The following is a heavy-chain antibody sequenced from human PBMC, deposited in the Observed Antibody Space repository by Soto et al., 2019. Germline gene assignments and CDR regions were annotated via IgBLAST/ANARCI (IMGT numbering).Heavy chain of an antibody. CDR1: GIILSRYD. V-gene: IGHV3-48*03. CDR2: ISGTGFTT. CDR3: ARGGVY. D-gene: IGHD2-8*01. Sequence: GGSLRLSCVASGIILSRYDIDWVRQAPGGGLEWIAFISGTGFTTYYADSAWPRFTISRDNSQSALFLQMDSLTVDDSGIYFCARGGVYWGQGXPVTVSS. J-gene: IGHJ4*02.